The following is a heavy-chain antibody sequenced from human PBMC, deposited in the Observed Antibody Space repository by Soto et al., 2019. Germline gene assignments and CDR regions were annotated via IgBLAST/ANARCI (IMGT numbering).Heavy chain of an antibody. V-gene: IGHV3-30-3*01. D-gene: IGHD2-15*01. CDR1: GFTFSSYA. J-gene: IGHJ3*02. Sequence: QVQLVESGGGVVQPGRSLRLSCAASGFTFSSYAMHWVRQAPGKGLEWVAVISYDGSNKYYADSVKGRFTISRDNSKNTLYLQMNSLRAEDTAVYYCEREGSWGGGGSFDIWGQGTMVTVSS. CDR2: ISYDGSNK. CDR3: EREGSWGGGGSFDI.